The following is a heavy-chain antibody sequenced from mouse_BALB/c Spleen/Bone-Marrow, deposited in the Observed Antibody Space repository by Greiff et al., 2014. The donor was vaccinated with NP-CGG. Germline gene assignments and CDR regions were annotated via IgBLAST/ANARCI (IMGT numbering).Heavy chain of an antibody. J-gene: IGHJ2*01. V-gene: IGHV1-54*01. CDR2: INPGSGGA. Sequence: VQLVESGAELVRPGTAVNVSCKASGYALTNYLIEGVKQRPGQGLEWIGVINPGSGGANYNEKFKGKATLTADKSSSTAYMQLSSLTSDDSAVYFCARFGRYYFDYWGQGTTLTVSS. CDR1: GYALTNYL. CDR3: ARFGRYYFDY.